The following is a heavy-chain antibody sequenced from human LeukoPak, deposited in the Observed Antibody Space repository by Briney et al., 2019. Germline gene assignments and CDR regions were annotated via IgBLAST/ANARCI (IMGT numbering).Heavy chain of an antibody. V-gene: IGHV3-21*01. CDR3: ARGYSSGWPPDY. Sequence: GGSLRLSCAASGFTFSSYSMNWARQAPGKGLEWVSSISSSSSYIYYADSVKGRFTISRDNAKNSLYLQMNSLRAEDTAVYYCARGYSSGWPPDYWGQGTLVTVSS. CDR2: ISSSSSYI. D-gene: IGHD6-19*01. CDR1: GFTFSSYS. J-gene: IGHJ4*02.